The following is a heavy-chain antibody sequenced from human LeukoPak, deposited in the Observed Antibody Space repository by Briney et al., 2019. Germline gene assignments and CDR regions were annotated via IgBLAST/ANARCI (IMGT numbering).Heavy chain of an antibody. CDR1: GGSFSGYY. D-gene: IGHD1-26*01. J-gene: IGHJ6*02. CDR2: INHSGST. CDR3: ARGVLIVGATWGYGMDV. Sequence: PSETLSHTCAVYGGSFSGYYWSWIRQPPGKGLEWIGEINHSGSTNYNPSLKSRVTISVDTSKNQFSLKLSSVTAADTAVYYCARGVLIVGATWGYGMDVWGQGTTVTVSS. V-gene: IGHV4-34*01.